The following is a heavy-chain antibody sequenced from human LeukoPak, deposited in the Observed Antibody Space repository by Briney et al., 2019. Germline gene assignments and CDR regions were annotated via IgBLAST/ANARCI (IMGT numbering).Heavy chain of an antibody. J-gene: IGHJ6*02. CDR1: GGSINNYY. D-gene: IGHD2-21*02. Sequence: SETLSLTCTVSGGSINNYYWSWIRQPPGKGLEWIGYIYYRGSTNYNPSLESRVTMSIDTARNQFSLKLNSVTAADTAVFYCVRERDWDVSGMDVWGRGTTVTVSS. CDR3: VRERDWDVSGMDV. V-gene: IGHV4-59*12. CDR2: IYYRGST.